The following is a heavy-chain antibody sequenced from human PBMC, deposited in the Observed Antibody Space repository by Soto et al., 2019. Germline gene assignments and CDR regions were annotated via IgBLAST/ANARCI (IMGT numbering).Heavy chain of an antibody. CDR2: INPSGGST. J-gene: IGHJ5*02. CDR3: ARENWFDP. CDR1: GYTFTSCY. V-gene: IGHV1-46*01. Sequence: ASVKVSCKASGYTFTSCYIHWVRQAPGQGLEWMGVINPSGGSTTYAQKFQDRVTMTRDTSTSTVYMELSSLRSEDTAVYYCARENWFDPWGQGTLVTSPQ.